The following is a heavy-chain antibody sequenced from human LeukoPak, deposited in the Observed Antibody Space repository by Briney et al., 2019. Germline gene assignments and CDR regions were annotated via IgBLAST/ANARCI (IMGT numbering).Heavy chain of an antibody. D-gene: IGHD6-13*01. CDR3: ALRRYSSSWYPY. V-gene: IGHV1-2*02. Sequence: ASVKVSCKASGYTFTGYYMHWVRQAPGQGLEWMGWINPNSGGTNYAQKFQGRVTMTRDTSISTAYMELSRLRSDDTAVYYCALRRYSSSWYPYWGQGTLVTVSS. CDR2: INPNSGGT. CDR1: GYTFTGYY. J-gene: IGHJ4*02.